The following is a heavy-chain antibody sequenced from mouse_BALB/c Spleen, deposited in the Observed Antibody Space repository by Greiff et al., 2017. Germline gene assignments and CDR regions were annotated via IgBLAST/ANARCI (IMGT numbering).Heavy chain of an antibody. D-gene: IGHD6-1*01. CDR2: ISNGGGST. CDR1: GFTFSSYT. CDR3: ARRAETYAMDY. J-gene: IGHJ4*01. V-gene: IGHV5-12-2*01. Sequence: EVMLVESGGGLVQPGGSLKLSCAASGFTFSSYTMSWVRQTPEKRLEWVAYISNGGGSTYYPDTVKGRFTISRDNAKNTLYLQMSSLKSEDTAMYYCARRAETYAMDYWGQGTSVTVSS.